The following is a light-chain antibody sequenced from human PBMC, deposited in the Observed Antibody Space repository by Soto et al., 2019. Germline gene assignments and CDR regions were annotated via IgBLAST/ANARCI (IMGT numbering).Light chain of an antibody. Sequence: DIQMTQSPSSLSASVGDRVTITCRASQSISSYLNWYQQTPGNAPKLLIYAASSLQSGVPSRFSGSGSGTDFTLTISSLQPEDFATYYCQQSYSTPRTFGQGTKVDI. CDR1: QSISSY. CDR3: QQSYSTPRT. V-gene: IGKV1-39*01. CDR2: AAS. J-gene: IGKJ1*01.